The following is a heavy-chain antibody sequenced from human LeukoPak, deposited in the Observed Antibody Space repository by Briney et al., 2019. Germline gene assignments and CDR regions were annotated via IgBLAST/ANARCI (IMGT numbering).Heavy chain of an antibody. Sequence: SVKVSCKASGGTFSSYAISWVRQAPGQGLEWMGGIIPIFGTANYAQKFQGRVTITADESTSTAYMELSSLRSEDTAVYYCARDAKDVVVPAANYYYYYMDVWGKGTTVTFSS. CDR2: IIPIFGTA. D-gene: IGHD2-2*01. CDR1: GGTFSSYA. J-gene: IGHJ6*03. CDR3: ARDAKDVVVPAANYYYYYMDV. V-gene: IGHV1-69*13.